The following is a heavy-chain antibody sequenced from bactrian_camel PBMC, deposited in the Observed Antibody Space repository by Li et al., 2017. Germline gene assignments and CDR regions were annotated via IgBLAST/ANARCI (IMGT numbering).Heavy chain of an antibody. J-gene: IGHJ6*01. Sequence: HVQLVESGGGSVQAGGSLRLSCVASIYSGCMGWFRQAPGKEREGVASIDDSLRPPNYADYVKGRFTISGDNAKRVLYLQMNSLKPDDTAMYFCAAGYGDSCYGNLLQDPTSITGARGPRSPSP. D-gene: IGHD6*01. CDR3: AAGYGDSCYGNLLQDPTSIT. CDR2: IDDSLRPP. V-gene: IGHV3S63*01. CDR1: IYSGC.